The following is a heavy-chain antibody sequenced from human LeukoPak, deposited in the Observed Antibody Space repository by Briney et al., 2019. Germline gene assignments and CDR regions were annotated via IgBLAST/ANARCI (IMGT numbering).Heavy chain of an antibody. J-gene: IGHJ4*02. CDR2: ISYDGSNK. CDR1: GFTFSSYG. CDR3: ARRGSSGCFDY. V-gene: IGHV3-30*03. Sequence: PGGSLRLSCAASGFTFSSYGMHWVRQAPGKGLEWVAVISYDGSNKYYADSVKGRFTISRDNSKNTLYLQMNSLRAEDTAVYYCARRGSSGCFDYWGQGTLVTVSS. D-gene: IGHD6-19*01.